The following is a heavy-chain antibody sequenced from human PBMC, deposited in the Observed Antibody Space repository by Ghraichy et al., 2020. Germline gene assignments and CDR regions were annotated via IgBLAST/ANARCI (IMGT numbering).Heavy chain of an antibody. CDR2: ISSDGTVI. Sequence: GGSLRLSCATSGLTLSDSQMNWVRQAPGKGLEWLSYISSDGTVIYYADSVKGRFTISRDHSRDSVYLQMNSLRAEDTAVYYCAKYGTYWSFDYWGQGTLVTVSS. CDR1: GLTLSDSQ. J-gene: IGHJ4*02. CDR3: AKYGTYWSFDY. D-gene: IGHD1-26*01. V-gene: IGHV3-48*03.